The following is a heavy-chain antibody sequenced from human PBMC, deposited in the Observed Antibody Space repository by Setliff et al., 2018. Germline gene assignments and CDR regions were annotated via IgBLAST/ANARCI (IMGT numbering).Heavy chain of an antibody. CDR2: IYHNGNS. D-gene: IGHD3-22*01. CDR3: ARTNYYDSSTYFNWFDP. Sequence: SETLSLTCAVSGYSISSGYYWGWIRQPPGEGLEWIGSIYHNGNSYYNPSLKSRVTISVDTSKNQLSLKLNSVTAADTAVYYCARTNYYDSSTYFNWFDPWGQGTLVTVS. CDR1: GYSISSGYY. J-gene: IGHJ5*02. V-gene: IGHV4-38-2*01.